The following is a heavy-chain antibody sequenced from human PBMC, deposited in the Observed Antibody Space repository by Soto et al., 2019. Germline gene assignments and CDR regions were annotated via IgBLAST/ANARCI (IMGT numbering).Heavy chain of an antibody. D-gene: IGHD3-10*01. CDR1: GFTFTSYS. CDR2: FRTGGDGGTT. CDR3: AKKVNSGPGSQYFDY. Sequence: GGSLRLSCAASGFTFTSYSMSWVRQAPGKGLEWVSGFRTGGDGGTTYYADSVKGRFTISRDNSKNTLFPQMNSLRAEDTAIYYCAKKVNSGPGSQYFDYWGQGTLVTVSS. J-gene: IGHJ4*02. V-gene: IGHV3-23*01.